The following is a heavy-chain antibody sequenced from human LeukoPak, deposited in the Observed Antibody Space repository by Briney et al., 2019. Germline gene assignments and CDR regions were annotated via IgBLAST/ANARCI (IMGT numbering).Heavy chain of an antibody. Sequence: ASVKVSCKVSGYTLTELSMHWVRQAPGKGLEGMGGFDPEDGETIYAQKFQGRVTITEDTSTDTAYMELSSLRSEDTAVYYCARAPISDSSGYLFYWGQGTLVTVSS. CDR3: ARAPISDSSGYLFY. D-gene: IGHD3-22*01. J-gene: IGHJ4*02. CDR2: FDPEDGET. CDR1: GYTLTELS. V-gene: IGHV1-24*01.